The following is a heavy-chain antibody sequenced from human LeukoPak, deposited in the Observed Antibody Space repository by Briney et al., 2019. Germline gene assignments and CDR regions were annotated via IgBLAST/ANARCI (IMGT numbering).Heavy chain of an antibody. V-gene: IGHV3-48*03. CDR3: ASIVVVPAAIS. J-gene: IGHJ5*02. CDR2: ISSSGSTM. CDR1: GFTFSSYE. Sequence: GGSLRLSCAASGFTFSSYEMNWGRQAPGKGLEWVSYISSSGSTMYYAGSVKGRFTISRDNAKNSLYLQMNSLRAEDTAVYYCASIVVVPAAISWGEGTLVTVSS. D-gene: IGHD2-2*02.